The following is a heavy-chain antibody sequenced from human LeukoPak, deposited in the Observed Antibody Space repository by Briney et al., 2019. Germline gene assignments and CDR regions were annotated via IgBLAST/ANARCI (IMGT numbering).Heavy chain of an antibody. V-gene: IGHV4-34*01. CDR3: ARTGYYYDSSGPLDY. CDR1: GGSFSGYY. D-gene: IGHD3-22*01. CDR2: INHSGST. J-gene: IGHJ4*02. Sequence: SETLSLTCAVYGGSFSGYYWSWIRQPPGKGLEWIGEINHSGSTNYNPSLKSRVTISVDTSKNQFSLKLSSVTAANTAVYYCARTGYYYDSSGPLDYWGQGTLVTVSS.